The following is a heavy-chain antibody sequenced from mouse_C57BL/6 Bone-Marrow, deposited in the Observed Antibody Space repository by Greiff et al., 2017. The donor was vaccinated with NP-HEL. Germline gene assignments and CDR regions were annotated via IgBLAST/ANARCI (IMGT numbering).Heavy chain of an antibody. J-gene: IGHJ4*01. CDR3: ARKGTYYSNYAMDY. CDR2: IYPGNGDT. CDR1: GYTFTSYN. D-gene: IGHD2-5*01. V-gene: IGHV1-12*01. Sequence: LQESGAELVRPGASVKMSCKASGYTFTSYNMHWVKQTPRQGLEWIGAIYPGNGDTSYNQKFKGKATLTVDKSSSTAYMQLSSLTSEDSAVYCCARKGTYYSNYAMDYWGQGTSVTVSS.